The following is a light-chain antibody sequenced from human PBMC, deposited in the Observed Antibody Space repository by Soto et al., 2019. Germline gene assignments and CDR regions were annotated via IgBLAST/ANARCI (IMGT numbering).Light chain of an antibody. CDR1: QSVSSL. V-gene: IGKV3-11*01. CDR2: DAS. Sequence: EIVLTQSPSTLSLSPGEGATLSCRASQSVSSLLAWYQQKPGQAPRLLIYDASVRATGIPARFSGSGSGTDSTLTISSLEPDDFAVYCCQQSTDRITFGQGTRLDIK. J-gene: IGKJ5*01. CDR3: QQSTDRIT.